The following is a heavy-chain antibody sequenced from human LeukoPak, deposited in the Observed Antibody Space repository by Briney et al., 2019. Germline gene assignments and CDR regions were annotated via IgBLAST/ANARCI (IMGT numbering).Heavy chain of an antibody. D-gene: IGHD3-3*01. CDR2: ISAYNGNT. CDR3: ARGRLLEWFSMNDAFDI. CDR1: GYTFTSYG. J-gene: IGHJ3*02. V-gene: IGHV1-18*01. Sequence: GASVKVSCKASGYTFTSYGISWVRQAPGQGLEWMGWISAYNGNTNYAQKLQGRVTMTTDTSTSTAYMELRSLRSDDTAVYYCARGRLLEWFSMNDAFDIWGQGTMVTVSS.